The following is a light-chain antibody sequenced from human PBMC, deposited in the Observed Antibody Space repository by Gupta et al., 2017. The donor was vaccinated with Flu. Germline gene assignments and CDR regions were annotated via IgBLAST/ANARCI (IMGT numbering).Light chain of an antibody. CDR2: EVT. V-gene: IGLV2-11*01. Sequence: SVTISCSGTSCDVGNNDYVSWHQQYPGKAPKLMFYEVTKRSAGVPGRFSGSKAGNTASLTSAGRQEEEEDDYCGGSDAGTNALVFGGGTKLTVL. CDR1: SCDVGNNDY. J-gene: IGLJ3*02. CDR3: GSDAGTNALV.